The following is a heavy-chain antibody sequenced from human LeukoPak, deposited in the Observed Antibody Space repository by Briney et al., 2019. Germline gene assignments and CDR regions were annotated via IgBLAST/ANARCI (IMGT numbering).Heavy chain of an antibody. V-gene: IGHV4-59*08. CDR2: IYYSGST. Sequence: SETLSLTCTVSGGSISNYYWSWIGQRPGNGLEWIGYIYYSGSTNYNPSLKSRVTISVDTSKNQFSLKLSSVTAADTAVYYCARHYEGWPFDYWGQGTLVTVSS. CDR1: GGSISNYY. CDR3: ARHYEGWPFDY. J-gene: IGHJ4*02. D-gene: IGHD3-16*01.